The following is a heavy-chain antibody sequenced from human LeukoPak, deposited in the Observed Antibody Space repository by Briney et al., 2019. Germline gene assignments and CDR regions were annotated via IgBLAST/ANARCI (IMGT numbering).Heavy chain of an antibody. Sequence: SETLSLTCAVYGGSFSGYYWSWIRQPPGKGLEWIGEINHSGSTNYNPSLKSRVTISVDTSKNQFSLKLSSVTAADTAVYYCARDLEEYYDSSGCGYWGQGTLVTVSS. V-gene: IGHV4-34*01. CDR1: GGSFSGYY. D-gene: IGHD3-22*01. CDR3: ARDLEEYYDSSGCGY. J-gene: IGHJ4*02. CDR2: INHSGST.